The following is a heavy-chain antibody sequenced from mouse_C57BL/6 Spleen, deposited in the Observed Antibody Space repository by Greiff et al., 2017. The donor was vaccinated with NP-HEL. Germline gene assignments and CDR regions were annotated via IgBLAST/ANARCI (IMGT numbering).Heavy chain of an antibody. Sequence: VKLMESGAELVRPGASVTLSCKASGYTFTDYEMHWVKQTPVHGLEWIGAVDPETGGTAYNQKFKGKAILTADKSSSTAYMELRSLTSEDSAVYYCTGITTVVATDYWGQGTTLTVSS. CDR1: GYTFTDYE. CDR2: VDPETGGT. D-gene: IGHD1-1*01. J-gene: IGHJ2*01. CDR3: TGITTVVATDY. V-gene: IGHV1-15*01.